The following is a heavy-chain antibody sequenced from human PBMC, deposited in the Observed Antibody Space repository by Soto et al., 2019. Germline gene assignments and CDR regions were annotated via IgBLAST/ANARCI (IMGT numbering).Heavy chain of an antibody. Sequence: QVQLVESGGGVVQPGRSLRLSCAASGFTFSSYAMHWVRQAPGKGLEWVAVISYDGSNKYYADSVKGRFTISRDNSKNTLYLQMNSLRAEDTDVYYCARDRGGWGQGTLVTVSS. V-gene: IGHV3-30-3*01. CDR2: ISYDGSNK. J-gene: IGHJ4*02. CDR1: GFTFSSYA. D-gene: IGHD3-16*01. CDR3: ARDRGG.